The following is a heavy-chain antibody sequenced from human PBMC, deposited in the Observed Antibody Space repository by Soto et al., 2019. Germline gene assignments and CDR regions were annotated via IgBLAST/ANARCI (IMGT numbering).Heavy chain of an antibody. J-gene: IGHJ4*02. V-gene: IGHV2-5*01. CDR1: GFSLTSTGVG. Sequence: SGPTLVNPTQTLTLTCSFSGFSLTSTGVGXGWFRQPPGKALEWLGLTYWNDDDRYRSSLRSRLTITKDTSKNQVVLTMTNMDPEDTATYYCAHRPGGSGWRYYFDYWGQGTLVTVCS. CDR2: TYWNDDD. D-gene: IGHD6-19*01. CDR3: AHRPGGSGWRYYFDY.